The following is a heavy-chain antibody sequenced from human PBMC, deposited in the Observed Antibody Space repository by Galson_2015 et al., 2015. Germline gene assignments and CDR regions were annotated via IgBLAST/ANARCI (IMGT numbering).Heavy chain of an antibody. D-gene: IGHD3-3*01. CDR2: ISNGGSTI. Sequence: SLRLSCAVSGFTFSSYAMSWVRQAPGKGLEWISYISNGGSTIYYADSVKGRFTISRDNAKNSLYLQMNSLRDEDTAVYYCARNGPGVLRFLDVWGKGTTVTVSS. V-gene: IGHV3-48*02. CDR1: GFTFSSYA. J-gene: IGHJ6*04. CDR3: ARNGPGVLRFLDV.